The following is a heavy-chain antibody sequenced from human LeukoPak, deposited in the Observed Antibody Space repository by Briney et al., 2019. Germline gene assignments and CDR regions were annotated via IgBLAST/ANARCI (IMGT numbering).Heavy chain of an antibody. D-gene: IGHD1-26*01. CDR2: IKQDGSTK. J-gene: IGHJ4*02. V-gene: IGHV3-7*01. Sequence: GGSLTLSCAASGLTFTNSWMAWVRQAPGKGLEWVANIKQDGSTKHYADSLKGRFTISRDNPKNSLFLQMNNLRADDTAIYYCTRDTIGSLDYWGQGILVTVAS. CDR1: GLTFTNSW. CDR3: TRDTIGSLDY.